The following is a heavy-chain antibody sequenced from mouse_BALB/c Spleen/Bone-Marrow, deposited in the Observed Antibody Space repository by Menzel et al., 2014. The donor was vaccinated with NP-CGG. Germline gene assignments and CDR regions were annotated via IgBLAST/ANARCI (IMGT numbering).Heavy chain of an antibody. J-gene: IGHJ3*01. CDR2: INPGSGST. CDR1: GYAFTNYL. D-gene: IGHD2-3*01. V-gene: IGHV1-54*03. Sequence: LQESGAELVRPGTSVKVSCKASGYAFTNYLIEWIKQRPGQGLEWIGMINPGSGSTNYNETFKDKATLTADKSSSTAFIQLSSLTSDDSAVYFWARWGGYYGKFAYWGQGTLVTVSA. CDR3: ARWGGYYGKFAY.